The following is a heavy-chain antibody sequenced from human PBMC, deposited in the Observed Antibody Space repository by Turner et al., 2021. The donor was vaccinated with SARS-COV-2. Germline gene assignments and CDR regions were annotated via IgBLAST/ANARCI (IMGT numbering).Heavy chain of an antibody. D-gene: IGHD3-22*01. CDR3: ARDHYYDSSGYTLDAFDI. J-gene: IGHJ3*02. V-gene: IGHV3-33*08. Sequence: VQLVESGGGLVQPGGSLRLSCAASGFTFSSYGMHWVRQAPGKGLEWVAVIFYDVSNKYYADSVKGRFTISRDNSKNTLYLQMNSLRAEDTAVYYCARDHYYDSSGYTLDAFDIWGQGTMVTISS. CDR2: IFYDVSNK. CDR1: GFTFSSYG.